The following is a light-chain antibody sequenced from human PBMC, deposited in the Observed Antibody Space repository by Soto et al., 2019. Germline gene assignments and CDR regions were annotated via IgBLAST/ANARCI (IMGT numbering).Light chain of an antibody. CDR2: GNS. CDR1: SSNIGAGYD. J-gene: IGLJ3*02. V-gene: IGLV1-40*01. CDR3: QPYDSSLSGWM. Sequence: QSVLTQPPSVSGAPGQRVTISCTGSSSNIGAGYDVHGYQQLPGTAPKLLIYGNSNRPSGVPDRFSGSKSGTSASLAITGLQAENEADYYCQPYDSSLSGWMFGGGTKLTVL.